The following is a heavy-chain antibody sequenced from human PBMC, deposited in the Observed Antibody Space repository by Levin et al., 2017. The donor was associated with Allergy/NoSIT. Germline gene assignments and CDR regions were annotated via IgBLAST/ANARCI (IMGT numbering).Heavy chain of an antibody. Sequence: GGSLRLSCAASGFTFSSYGMHWVRQAPGKGLEWVAVIWYDGSNKYYADSVKGRFTISRDNSKNTLYLQMNSLRAEDTAVYYCAREGSGYYMDVWGKGTTVTVSS. D-gene: IGHD1-26*01. J-gene: IGHJ6*03. V-gene: IGHV3-33*01. CDR2: IWYDGSNK. CDR3: AREGSGYYMDV. CDR1: GFTFSSYG.